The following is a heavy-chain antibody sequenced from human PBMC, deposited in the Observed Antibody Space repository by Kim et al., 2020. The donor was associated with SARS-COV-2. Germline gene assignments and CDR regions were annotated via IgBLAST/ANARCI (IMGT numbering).Heavy chain of an antibody. J-gene: IGHJ4*02. D-gene: IGHD3-10*01. CDR1: GFTFSSYA. Sequence: GGSLRLSCAASGFTFSSYAMHWVRQAPGKGLEWVAVISYDGSNKYYADSVKGRFTISRDNSKNTLYLQMNSLRAEDTAVYYCARDQGTMVRGAKLLFFPNYFDYWGQGTLVTVSS. V-gene: IGHV3-30*04. CDR3: ARDQGTMVRGAKLLFFPNYFDY. CDR2: ISYDGSNK.